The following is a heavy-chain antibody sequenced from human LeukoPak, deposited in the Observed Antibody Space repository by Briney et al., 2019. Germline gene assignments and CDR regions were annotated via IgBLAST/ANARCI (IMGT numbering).Heavy chain of an antibody. CDR3: ARDPITIFGVVPSRYFDL. D-gene: IGHD3-3*01. CDR2: IYHSGTT. CDR1: GGSISSGDYY. J-gene: IGHJ2*01. V-gene: IGHV4-30-4*08. Sequence: PSETLSLTCTVSGGSISSGDYYWSWIRQPPGKGLEWIGYIYHSGTTYYNPSLKSRVTISVDRSKNLFSLKLSSVSAADTAVYYCARDPITIFGVVPSRYFDLWGRGTLVTVSS.